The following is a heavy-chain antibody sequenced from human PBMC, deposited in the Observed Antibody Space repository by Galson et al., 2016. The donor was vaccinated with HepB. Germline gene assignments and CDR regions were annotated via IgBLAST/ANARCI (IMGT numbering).Heavy chain of an antibody. CDR3: ARRNVAPFDF. J-gene: IGHJ4*02. V-gene: IGHV4-39*01. CDR1: GGSIISNGYY. Sequence: ETLSLTCTVSGGSIISNGYYWGWDRQPPGKGLEWIGSIYYSGTTYYNPSLKSRVTMSVDTSTNQFSLKLASVTAADTAVYYCARRNVAPFDFWGQGTLVTVSS. CDR2: IYYSGTT. D-gene: IGHD2-8*01.